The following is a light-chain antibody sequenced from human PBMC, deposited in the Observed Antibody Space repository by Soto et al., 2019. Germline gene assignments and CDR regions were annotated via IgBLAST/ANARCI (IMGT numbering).Light chain of an antibody. CDR2: EVS. CDR3: NSYAGSNNFYV. Sequence: QSALTQPPSASGSPGQSVTISCTGTSSDVGGYNYVSWYQHHPGKAPKLIIFEVSQRPSGVPDRFFGSKSGNTASLTVSGLQAEDEADYYCNSYAGSNNFYVFGTGTKVTVL. V-gene: IGLV2-8*01. CDR1: SSDVGGYNY. J-gene: IGLJ1*01.